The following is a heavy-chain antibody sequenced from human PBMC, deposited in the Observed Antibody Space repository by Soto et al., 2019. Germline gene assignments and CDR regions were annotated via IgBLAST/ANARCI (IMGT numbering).Heavy chain of an antibody. Sequence: PSETLSLTCTVSGGSLSSYYWTWIRQPPGKGLEWIGYVYYSGNTNYNPSLKSRVTISVDRSKNQFSLKLSSVTAADTAVYYCARVPDRWGQGTLVTVSS. CDR2: VYYSGNT. CDR1: GGSLSSYY. J-gene: IGHJ5*02. D-gene: IGHD2-2*01. CDR3: ARVPDR. V-gene: IGHV4-59*12.